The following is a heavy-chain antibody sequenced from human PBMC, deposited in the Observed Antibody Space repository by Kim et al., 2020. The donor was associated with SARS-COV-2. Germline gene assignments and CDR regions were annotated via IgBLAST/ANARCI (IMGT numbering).Heavy chain of an antibody. CDR3: AHSGLMGARGAFDI. Sequence: SPSLKSRLTITKDTSKNQVVLTMTNMDPVDTATYYCAHSGLMGARGAFDIWGQGTMVTVSS. V-gene: IGHV2-5*01. D-gene: IGHD3-10*01. J-gene: IGHJ3*02.